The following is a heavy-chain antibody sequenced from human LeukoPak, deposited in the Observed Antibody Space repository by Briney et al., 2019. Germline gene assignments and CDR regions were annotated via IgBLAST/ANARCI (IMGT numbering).Heavy chain of an antibody. V-gene: IGHV1-18*01. CDR2: ISAYNGNT. J-gene: IGHJ4*02. CDR1: GYSFTSYG. CDR3: ARSQWLAPFDY. D-gene: IGHD6-19*01. Sequence: GESLKISCKGSGYSFTSYGISWVRQAPGQGLEWMGWISAYNGNTNYAQKLQGRGTMTTDTSTSTAYMELRSLRSDDTAVYYCARSQWLAPFDYWGQGTLVTVS.